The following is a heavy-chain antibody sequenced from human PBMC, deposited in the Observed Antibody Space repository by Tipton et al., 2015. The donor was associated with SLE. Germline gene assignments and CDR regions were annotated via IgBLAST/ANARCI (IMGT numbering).Heavy chain of an antibody. CDR2: IWYDGSNK. V-gene: IGHV3-30*02. D-gene: IGHD6-19*01. CDR3: ARDRGGGWYLH. CDR1: GFTFSTYG. J-gene: IGHJ4*02. Sequence: SLRLSCAASGFTFSTYGMHWVRQAPGKGLEWVAFIWYDGSNKYYADSVKGRFTISRDNSKNTLYLQVDSLRAEDTAVYYCARDRGGGWYLHWGQGTLVTVSS.